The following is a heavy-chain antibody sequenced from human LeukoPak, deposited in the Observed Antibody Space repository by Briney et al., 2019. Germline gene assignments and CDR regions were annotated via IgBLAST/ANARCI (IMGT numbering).Heavy chain of an antibody. J-gene: IGHJ6*02. CDR3: ARRPIVGATRYYYYGMDV. V-gene: IGHV3-74*01. CDR2: INTDGRST. Sequence: GGSLRLSCAASGFTFSSYWMHWVRQVPGKGLVWVSRINTDGRSTSYADSVKGRFTISRDNAKNTLYLQMNSLRAEDTAVYYCARRPIVGATRYYYYGMDVWGQGTTVTVSS. CDR1: GFTFSSYW. D-gene: IGHD1-26*01.